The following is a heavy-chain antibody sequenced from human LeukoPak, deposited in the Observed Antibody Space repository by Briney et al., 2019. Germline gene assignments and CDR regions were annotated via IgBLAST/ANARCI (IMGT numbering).Heavy chain of an antibody. Sequence: ASVKVSCKASGYTFTSYGISWVRQAPGQGFEWMGWISAYNGNTNYAQKLQGRVTMTTDTSTSTAYMELRSLRSDDTAVYYCARVWVRCSGGSCYTFDYWGQGTLVTVSS. J-gene: IGHJ4*02. V-gene: IGHV1-18*01. CDR2: ISAYNGNT. CDR3: ARVWVRCSGGSCYTFDY. D-gene: IGHD2-15*01. CDR1: GYTFTSYG.